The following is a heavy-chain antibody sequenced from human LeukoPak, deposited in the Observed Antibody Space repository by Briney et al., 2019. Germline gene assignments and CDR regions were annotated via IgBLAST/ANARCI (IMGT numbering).Heavy chain of an antibody. CDR3: ATGTSSSWYEFDY. D-gene: IGHD6-13*01. CDR1: GFXFSSYW. V-gene: IGHV3-74*01. CDR2: IKTDGSST. Sequence: PGGSLRLSCAASGFXFSSYWIHWVRQAPGKGLVWISRIKTDGSSTSYADSVKGRFTISRDNAKNTVYLQMNSLRVEDTAVYYCATGTSSSWYEFDYWGQGTLVTVSS. J-gene: IGHJ4*02.